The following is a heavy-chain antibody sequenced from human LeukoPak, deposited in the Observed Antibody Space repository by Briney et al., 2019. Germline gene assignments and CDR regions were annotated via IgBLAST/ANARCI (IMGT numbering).Heavy chain of an antibody. V-gene: IGHV4-34*01. CDR2: INHSGST. CDR3: ARGAAAFSY. J-gene: IGHJ4*02. Sequence: PSETLSLTCAVYGGSFRGNYWTWIRQPPGKGLEWIGEINHSGSTNYNPSLKSRVTISVDTSKNQFSLKLSSVTAADTAVYYCARGAAAFSYWGQGTLVTVSS. CDR1: GGSFRGNY. D-gene: IGHD6-13*01.